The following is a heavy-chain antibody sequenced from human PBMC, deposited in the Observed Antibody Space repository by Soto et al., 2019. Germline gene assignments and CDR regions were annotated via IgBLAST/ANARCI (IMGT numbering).Heavy chain of an antibody. D-gene: IGHD3-10*01. CDR2: ISAYNGNT. V-gene: IGHV1-18*01. CDR3: ARITMVRGVIITWDY. Sequence: ASVKVSCKASGYTFTSYVIGWVRQAPGQGLEWMGWISAYNGNTNYAQKLQGRVTVTTDTSTSTAYMELRSLRSDDTAVYYCARITMVRGVIITWDYWGQGTLVTVSS. J-gene: IGHJ4*02. CDR1: GYTFTSYV.